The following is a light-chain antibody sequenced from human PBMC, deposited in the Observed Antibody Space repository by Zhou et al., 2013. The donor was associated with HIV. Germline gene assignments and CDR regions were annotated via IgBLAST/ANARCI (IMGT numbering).Light chain of an antibody. CDR3: QHYTTYPWT. V-gene: IGKV1-17*01. CDR1: QGIRSD. CDR2: AAS. J-gene: IGKJ1*01. Sequence: DVQMTQSPSSVSASVGDRVTITCRASQGIRSDLGWYQQKPGKAPKLLIYAASSLQSGVPSRFSGSGSGTEFTLTISSLQPDDFATYYCQHYTTYPWTFGQGTKVEIK.